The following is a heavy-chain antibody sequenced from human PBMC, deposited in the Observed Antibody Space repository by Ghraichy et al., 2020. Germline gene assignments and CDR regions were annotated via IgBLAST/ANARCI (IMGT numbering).Heavy chain of an antibody. CDR2: INPNSGGT. Sequence: ASVKVSCKASGYTFTGYYMHWVRQAPGQGLEWMGWINPNSGGTNYAQKFQGWVTMTRDTSISTAYMELSRLRSDDTAVYYCARSEAVAGVNWFDPWGQGTLVTVSS. J-gene: IGHJ5*02. V-gene: IGHV1-2*04. CDR1: GYTFTGYY. CDR3: ARSEAVAGVNWFDP. D-gene: IGHD6-19*01.